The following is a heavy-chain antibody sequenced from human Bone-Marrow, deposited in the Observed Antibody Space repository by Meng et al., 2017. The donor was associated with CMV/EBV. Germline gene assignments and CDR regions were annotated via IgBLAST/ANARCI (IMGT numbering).Heavy chain of an antibody. D-gene: IGHD4-11*01. CDR2: IYPGDSDT. Sequence: DSVKVSCKGSGYSFTSYWIGWVRQMPGKGLEWMGIIYPGDSDTRYSPSFQGQVTISADKSISTAYLQWSSLKASDTAMYYCARVDYSNYALFDYWGQGTLVTVSS. V-gene: IGHV5-51*01. J-gene: IGHJ4*02. CDR1: GYSFTSYW. CDR3: ARVDYSNYALFDY.